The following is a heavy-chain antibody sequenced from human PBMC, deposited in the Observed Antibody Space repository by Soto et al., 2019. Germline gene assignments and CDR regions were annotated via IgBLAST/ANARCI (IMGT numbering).Heavy chain of an antibody. V-gene: IGHV3-21*01. CDR2: ISSTSSYT. D-gene: IGHD6-19*01. Sequence: GGSLRLSCAASGFTFSSYAMNWVRQTQEKGLERVSSISSTSSYTHYSDSVKGRFTISRDNANNSLFLQMNSLRAEDTATYYCARDLALAGNYWGQGVLVTVSS. CDR3: ARDLALAGNY. J-gene: IGHJ4*02. CDR1: GFTFSSYA.